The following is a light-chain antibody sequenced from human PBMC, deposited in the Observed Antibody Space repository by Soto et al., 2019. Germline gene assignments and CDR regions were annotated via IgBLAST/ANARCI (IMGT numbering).Light chain of an antibody. CDR1: QSLLHLNGNNY. J-gene: IGKJ3*01. Sequence: IVLTQSPLSLSVTPGEPASFSCRANQSLLHLNGNNYLDWYLQKLGQSPHLLVYLGSNQASRVRHRFSGSGSATDFTLKISRVEADDVGVDDCIHAQETPVTFGPGTKVDIK. V-gene: IGKV2-28*01. CDR3: IHAQETPVT. CDR2: LGS.